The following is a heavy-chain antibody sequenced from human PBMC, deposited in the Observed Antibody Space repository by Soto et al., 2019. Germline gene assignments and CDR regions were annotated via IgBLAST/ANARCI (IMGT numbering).Heavy chain of an antibody. J-gene: IGHJ4*02. D-gene: IGHD3-22*01. Sequence: GGSLRLSCAASGLTFSSYGMHWVRQAPGKGLEWVAVIWYDGSNKYYADSVKGRFTISRDNSKNTLYLQMNSLRAEDTAVYYCARDQEDSSGYPEGYFDYWGQGTLVTVSS. CDR2: IWYDGSNK. V-gene: IGHV3-33*01. CDR3: ARDQEDSSGYPEGYFDY. CDR1: GLTFSSYG.